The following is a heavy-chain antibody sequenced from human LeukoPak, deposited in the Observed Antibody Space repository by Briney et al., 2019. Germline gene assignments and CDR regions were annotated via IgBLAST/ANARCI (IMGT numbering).Heavy chain of an antibody. Sequence: GGSLRLSCAASEFTFSDYYMYWIRQAPGKGLEWVSYISGSGSTIYYADSVRGRFTISRDNAKNSLYLQTNSLRAEDTAVYYCARAGRFPARDGYNLFDYWGQGTLVTVSS. CDR1: EFTFSDYY. CDR2: ISGSGSTI. D-gene: IGHD5-24*01. J-gene: IGHJ4*02. V-gene: IGHV3-11*01. CDR3: ARAGRFPARDGYNLFDY.